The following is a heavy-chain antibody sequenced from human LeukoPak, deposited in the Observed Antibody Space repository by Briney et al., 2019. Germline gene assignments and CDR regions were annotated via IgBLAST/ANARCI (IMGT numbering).Heavy chain of an antibody. D-gene: IGHD6-13*01. CDR3: ARHRARIAAAGRDYFDY. CDR1: GGSFSGYY. CDR2: INHSGST. J-gene: IGHJ4*02. Sequence: SETLSLTCAVYGGSFSGYYWSWIRQPPGKGLEWIGEINHSGSTNYNPSLKSRVTISVDTSKNQFSLKLSSVTAADTAVYYCARHRARIAAAGRDYFDYWGQGTLVAVSS. V-gene: IGHV4-34*01.